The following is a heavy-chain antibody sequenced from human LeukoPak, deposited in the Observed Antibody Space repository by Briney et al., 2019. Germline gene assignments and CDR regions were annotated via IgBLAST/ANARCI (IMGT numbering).Heavy chain of an antibody. CDR1: GGSFSGYY. V-gene: IGHV4-34*01. Sequence: SETLSLTCAVYGGSFSGYYWSWLRQPPGKGLEWIGEINHSGSTNYNPSLRSRGTISVDTSKNQCSLRLSSVTAADTAVYYCARRTPGIVVISYYYYYYMVVWGKGTTVTVSS. D-gene: IGHD3-22*01. CDR3: ARRTPGIVVISYYYYYYMVV. J-gene: IGHJ6*03. CDR2: INHSGST.